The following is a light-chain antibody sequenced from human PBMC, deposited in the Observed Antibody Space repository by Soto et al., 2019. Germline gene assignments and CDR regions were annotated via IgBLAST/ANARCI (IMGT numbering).Light chain of an antibody. CDR3: QQGYSTPGT. Sequence: DIHMTQSPSSLSPSVGDRVTLTFRASQSISRHLNWYQQKPGRAPRLLIYGASNLQSGVPSRFSGSGSGTEFTLTISSLLPEDFATYYCQQGYSTPGTFGQGTRLEIK. CDR2: GAS. J-gene: IGKJ5*01. V-gene: IGKV1-39*01. CDR1: QSISRH.